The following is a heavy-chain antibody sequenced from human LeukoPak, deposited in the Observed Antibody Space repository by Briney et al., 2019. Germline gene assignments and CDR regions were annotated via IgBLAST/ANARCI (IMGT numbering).Heavy chain of an antibody. D-gene: IGHD1-7*01. CDR2: IYTSGST. CDR1: GGSINSGSYY. Sequence: SETLSLTCTVSGGSINSGSYYWNWIRQSAGKGLEWIGRIYTSGSTNYNPSLKSRVTISVDTSKNQFSLKLSSVTAADTAVYYCARQGITGTTGFDYWGQGTLVTVSS. CDR3: ARQGITGTTGFDY. J-gene: IGHJ4*02. V-gene: IGHV4-61*02.